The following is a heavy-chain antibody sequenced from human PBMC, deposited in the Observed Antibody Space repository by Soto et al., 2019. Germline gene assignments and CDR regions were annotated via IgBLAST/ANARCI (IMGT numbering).Heavy chain of an antibody. CDR2: IGTAGDT. Sequence: PGGSLRLSCAASGFTFSSYDMHWVRQATGKGLEWVSAIGTAGDTYYPGSVKGRFTISRDNAKNSLYLQMNSLRDEDTAVYYCARDRAGAQYGLDVWGQGTTVTV. V-gene: IGHV3-13*04. CDR1: GFTFSSYD. D-gene: IGHD1-26*01. J-gene: IGHJ6*02. CDR3: ARDRAGAQYGLDV.